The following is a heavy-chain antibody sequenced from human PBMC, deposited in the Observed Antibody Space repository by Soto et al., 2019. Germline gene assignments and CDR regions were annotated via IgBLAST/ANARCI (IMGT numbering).Heavy chain of an antibody. CDR2: IYYSGGT. CDR1: GGSISSGGYY. D-gene: IGHD3-3*01. CDR3: VRAPHYHFSSGTPDYGMYV. V-gene: IGHV4-31*03. Sequence: SETLSLTCTVSGGSISSGGYYWSWIRQHPGKGLGWIGYIYYSGGTYYTPSLKSRATISVDTSKNQFSLKLSSVTAADTAVYYCVRAPHYHFSSGTPDYGMYVWGQGTKVTVS. J-gene: IGHJ6*02.